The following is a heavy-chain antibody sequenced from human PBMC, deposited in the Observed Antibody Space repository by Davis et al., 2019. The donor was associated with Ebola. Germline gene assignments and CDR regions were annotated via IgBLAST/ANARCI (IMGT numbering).Heavy chain of an antibody. CDR2: ISSNGGST. D-gene: IGHD2-2*02. V-gene: IGHV3-64D*06. CDR3: ARGSPDGYCSSTSCYRGFWFDP. CDR1: GFTFSSYA. J-gene: IGHJ5*02. Sequence: GESLKISCSASGFTFSSYAMHWVRQAPGKGLEYVSAISSNGGSTYYADSVKGRFTISRDNSKNTLYLQMSSLRAEDTAVYYCARGSPDGYCSSTSCYRGFWFDPWGQGTLVTVSS.